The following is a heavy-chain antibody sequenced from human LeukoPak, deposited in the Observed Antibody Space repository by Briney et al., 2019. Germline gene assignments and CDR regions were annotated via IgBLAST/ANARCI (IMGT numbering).Heavy chain of an antibody. CDR1: GFTFSSYA. Sequence: GGSLRLSCAASGFTFSSYAMSWVRQAPGKELEWVSVIYSGGSTYYAASVKGRLTISRDNSKNTQKLQMDSLRTEDTAVYFCAKLYDYGYINWGQGTLVTVSS. V-gene: IGHV3-66*01. CDR2: IYSGGST. D-gene: IGHD3-10*01. CDR3: AKLYDYGYIN. J-gene: IGHJ4*02.